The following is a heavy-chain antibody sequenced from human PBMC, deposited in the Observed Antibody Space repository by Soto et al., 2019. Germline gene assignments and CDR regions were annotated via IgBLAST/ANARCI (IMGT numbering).Heavy chain of an antibody. CDR3: STSYGSGYRAFDY. Sequence: QVQLVQSGAEVKRPGSSVKVSCKASGDTFSFYSINWVRQAPGLGLEWMGRVNPILSMSNYAQTFQGRVTMTADKSTSTAYMELSGLSSEDTAMYYWSTSYGSGYRAFDYWGQGALVTVSS. D-gene: IGHD3-10*01. J-gene: IGHJ4*02. V-gene: IGHV1-69*04. CDR1: GDTFSFYS. CDR2: VNPILSMS.